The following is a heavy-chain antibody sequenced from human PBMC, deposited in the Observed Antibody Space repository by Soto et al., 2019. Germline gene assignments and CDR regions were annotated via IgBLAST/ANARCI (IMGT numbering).Heavy chain of an antibody. CDR1: GGSISSGDYY. CDR2: IYYSGST. D-gene: IGHD6-6*01. CDR3: AREATIAARLDS. Sequence: QVQLQESGPGLVKPSQTLSLTCTVSGGSISSGDYYWSWLRQPPGKGLEWIGYIYYSGSTYYNPFLKSRVTISVDTSKNQFSLKLSSVTAADTAVYYCAREATIAARLDSWGQGTLVTVSS. V-gene: IGHV4-30-4*01. J-gene: IGHJ4*02.